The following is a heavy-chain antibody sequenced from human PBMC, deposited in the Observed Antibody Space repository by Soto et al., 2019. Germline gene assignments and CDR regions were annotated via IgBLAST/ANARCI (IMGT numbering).Heavy chain of an antibody. CDR2: ISISSRTI. J-gene: IGHJ5*02. D-gene: IGHD6-13*01. Sequence: GGSLRLSCAASGFTFRSYSMNWVRQAPGKGLERVSYISISSRTIYYADSVKGRFTISRDDAKNSLYLQMNSLRDEDTSVYYCARDNGIAGSFDPWGQGTLVTVSS. CDR1: GFTFRSYS. V-gene: IGHV3-48*02. CDR3: ARDNGIAGSFDP.